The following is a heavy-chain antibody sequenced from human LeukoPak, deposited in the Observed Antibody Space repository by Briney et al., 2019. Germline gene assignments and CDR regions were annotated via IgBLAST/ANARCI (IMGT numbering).Heavy chain of an antibody. CDR3: ARHGRMAVAGTGYYYYYGLDV. CDR2: INYSGDT. CDR1: GGSMSSYY. V-gene: IGHV4-59*08. Sequence: SETLSLTCTVSGGSMSSYYWSWIRQPPGGGLEWIGYINYSGDTNYSPSLKSRVTLSVDTSKNQFSLKLSSVTAADTAMYYCARHGRMAVAGTGYYYYYGLDVWGQGTTVTVSS. D-gene: IGHD6-19*01. J-gene: IGHJ6*02.